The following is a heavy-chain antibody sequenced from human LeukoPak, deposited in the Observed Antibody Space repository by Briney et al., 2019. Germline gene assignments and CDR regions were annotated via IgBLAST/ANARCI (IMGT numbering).Heavy chain of an antibody. CDR1: GLTFNSYW. CDR2: INSDGSST. V-gene: IGHV3-74*01. CDR3: ARDGDIVVVPAAPNWFDP. D-gene: IGHD2-2*01. J-gene: IGHJ5*02. Sequence: PGGSLRLSCADSGLTFNSYWMHWVRQAPGKGLVWVSRINSDGSSTSYADSVKGRFTISRDNAKNTLCLQMNSLRVEDTAVYYCARDGDIVVVPAAPNWFDPWGQGTLVTVSS.